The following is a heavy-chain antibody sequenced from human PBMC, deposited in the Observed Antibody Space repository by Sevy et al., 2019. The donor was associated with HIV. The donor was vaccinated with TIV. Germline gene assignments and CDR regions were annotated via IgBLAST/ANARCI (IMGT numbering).Heavy chain of an antibody. J-gene: IGHJ4*02. Sequence: SETLSLTCTVSGGSISSSSYYWGWIRQPPGKGLEWIGSISYTGNTYYKPSLKSRVTISVDTSKNQFSLKLSSVTAAETAVYYGARLAYGDYSGYFDYWGQGTLVTVSS. CDR2: ISYTGNT. CDR1: GGSISSSSYY. D-gene: IGHD4-17*01. V-gene: IGHV4-39*01. CDR3: ARLAYGDYSGYFDY.